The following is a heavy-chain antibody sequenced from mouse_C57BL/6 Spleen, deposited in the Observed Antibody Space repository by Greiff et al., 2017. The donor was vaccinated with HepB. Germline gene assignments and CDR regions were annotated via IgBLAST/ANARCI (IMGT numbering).Heavy chain of an antibody. CDR3: ARDQGNYDYDGDWYFDV. CDR2: INYDGSST. D-gene: IGHD2-4*01. V-gene: IGHV5-16*01. J-gene: IGHJ1*03. CDR1: GFTFSDYY. Sequence: EVKLVESEGGLVQPGSSIKLSCTASGFTFSDYYMAWVRQVPEKGLEWVANINYDGSSTYYLDSLKSRFIISRDNAKNILYLQMSSLKSEDTATYYCARDQGNYDYDGDWYFDVWGTGTTVTVSS.